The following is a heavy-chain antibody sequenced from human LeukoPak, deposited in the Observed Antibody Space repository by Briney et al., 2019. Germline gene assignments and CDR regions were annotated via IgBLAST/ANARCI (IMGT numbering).Heavy chain of an antibody. CDR2: VYYSGTT. CDR1: GGSIGSTSYY. D-gene: IGHD2-21*02. V-gene: IGHV4-39*01. J-gene: IGHJ1*01. CDR3: ARHAVVTGSFQH. Sequence: SETLSLTCTVSGGSIGSTSYYWGWLRQPPGKGLEWIGSVYYSGTTYYNPFLHSRVTISVDTSKNQIALRLSSVTAADTAVYYCARHAVVTGSFQHWGQGTLVTVSS.